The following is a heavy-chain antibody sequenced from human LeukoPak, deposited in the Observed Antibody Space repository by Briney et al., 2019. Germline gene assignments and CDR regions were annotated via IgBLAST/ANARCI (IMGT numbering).Heavy chain of an antibody. CDR1: GFTFSTYT. D-gene: IGHD3-10*02. V-gene: IGHV3-48*04. Sequence: GGSLRLSCVASGFTFSTYTMNWVRQAPGKGLEWVSYISSSGSTIYYADSVKGRFTISRDSAKNSLYLQMNSLRAEDTAVYYCAELGITMIGGVWGKGTTVTISS. J-gene: IGHJ6*04. CDR2: ISSSGSTI. CDR3: AELGITMIGGV.